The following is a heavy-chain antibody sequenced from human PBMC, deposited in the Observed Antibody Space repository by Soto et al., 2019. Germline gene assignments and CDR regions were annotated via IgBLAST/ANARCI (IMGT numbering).Heavy chain of an antibody. D-gene: IGHD3-22*01. V-gene: IGHV3-23*01. Sequence: RGSLRLSCAASGFTFSSYAMSWVRQAPGKGLEWVSAISGSGGSTYYADSVKGRFTISRDNSKNTLYLQMNSLRAEDTAVYYCAKCDTYYYDSSGYPFDYWGQGTLVTVSS. CDR1: GFTFSSYA. CDR3: AKCDTYYYDSSGYPFDY. J-gene: IGHJ4*02. CDR2: ISGSGGST.